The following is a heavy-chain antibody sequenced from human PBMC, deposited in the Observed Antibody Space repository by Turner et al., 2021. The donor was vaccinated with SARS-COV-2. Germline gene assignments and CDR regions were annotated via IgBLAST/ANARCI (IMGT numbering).Heavy chain of an antibody. CDR1: GYTFTNYD. D-gene: IGHD2-2*01. J-gene: IGHJ6*02. CDR2: MNPNSGNT. Sequence: QVQLVQSGAEVKKPGASVKVSRKASGYTFTNYDINWVRQATGQGLEWMGWMNPNSGNTGYAQKFPGRVTMTRDTSISTAYMELSSLRSEDTAVYYCARLHGHCTSTSCYWDYYFGMDVWGQGTTVTVSS. CDR3: ARLHGHCTSTSCYWDYYFGMDV. V-gene: IGHV1-8*01.